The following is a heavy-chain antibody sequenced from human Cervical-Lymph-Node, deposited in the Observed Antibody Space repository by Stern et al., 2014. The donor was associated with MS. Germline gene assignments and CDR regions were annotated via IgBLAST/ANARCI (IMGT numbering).Heavy chain of an antibody. CDR1: GFSLSTSGVG. Sequence: QVTLRESGPTLVKPTQTLTLTCTFSGFSLSTSGVGVGWIRQPPGKALEWLALIYGNDDTRYSPSLKSRLTITKDTSQNQVALTMTNMAPGETAPNSCAQRPAYGSGTFFPMAAWGQGPRSLSP. CDR2: IYGNDDT. D-gene: IGHD3-10*01. CDR3: AQRPAYGSGTFFPMAA. V-gene: IGHV2-5*01. J-gene: IGHJ6*02.